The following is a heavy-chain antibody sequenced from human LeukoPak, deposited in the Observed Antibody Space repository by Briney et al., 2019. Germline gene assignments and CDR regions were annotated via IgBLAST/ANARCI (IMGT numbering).Heavy chain of an antibody. V-gene: IGHV3-53*01. CDR3: ARGVVPAAMGYFDY. Sequence: GGSLRLSCAASGFTFSSYAMSWVRQAPGKGLEWVSVIYSGGSTYYADSVKGRFTISRDNSKNTLYLQMNSLRAEDTAVYYCARGVVPAAMGYFDYWGQGTLVTVSS. CDR2: IYSGGST. CDR1: GFTFSSYA. D-gene: IGHD2-2*01. J-gene: IGHJ4*02.